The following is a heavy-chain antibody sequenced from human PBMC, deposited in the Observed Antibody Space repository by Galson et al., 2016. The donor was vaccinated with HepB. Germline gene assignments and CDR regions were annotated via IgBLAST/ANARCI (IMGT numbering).Heavy chain of an antibody. CDR2: DSMDGRRK. Sequence: SLRLSCAASGFTFSKRGMHWVRQAPGKGLERVAADSMDGRRKFYADSVKGRFTISRDNSNNMLFLQMSSLRPDDTAVYYCAKRHEYCPPVGCSVDSWGQGTLVSVSS. J-gene: IGHJ4*02. V-gene: IGHV3-30*18. D-gene: IGHD2/OR15-2a*01. CDR1: GFTFSKRG. CDR3: AKRHEYCPPVGCSVDS.